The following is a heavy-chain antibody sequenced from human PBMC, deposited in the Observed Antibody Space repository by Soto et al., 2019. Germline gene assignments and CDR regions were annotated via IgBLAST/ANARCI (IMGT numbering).Heavy chain of an antibody. CDR3: ASGIQLWLRRINNGYSG. CDR1: GGTFSTYA. D-gene: IGHD5-18*01. J-gene: IGHJ4*02. Sequence: QVQLVQSGAEVKKPESSVKVSCKAPGGTFSTYAISWVRQAPGQGLERMGGIIPMFGTANYAQRFQDRVTXTXXESTNTVYMELSSLRSEDTAVYFCASGIQLWLRRINNGYSGWGQGTLVTVSS. CDR2: IIPMFGTA. V-gene: IGHV1-69*05.